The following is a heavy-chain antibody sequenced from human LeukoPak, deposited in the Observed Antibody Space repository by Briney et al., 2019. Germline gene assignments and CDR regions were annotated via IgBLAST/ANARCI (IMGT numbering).Heavy chain of an antibody. V-gene: IGHV3-21*01. CDR2: ISSSSSYI. D-gene: IGHD2-15*01. CDR1: GFTFSSYS. CDR3: ARDGYCSGGSCYSDAFDI. J-gene: IGHJ3*02. Sequence: GGSLRLSCAASGFTFSSYSINWVRQAPGKGLEWVSSISSSSSYIYYADSVQGRFTISRDNAKNSLYLQMNSLRAEVTAVYYCARDGYCSGGSCYSDAFDIWGQGTMVTVSS.